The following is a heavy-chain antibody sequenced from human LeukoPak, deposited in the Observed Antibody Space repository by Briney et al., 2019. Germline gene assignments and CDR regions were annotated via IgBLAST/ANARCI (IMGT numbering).Heavy chain of an antibody. V-gene: IGHV4-59*01. CDR3: ASSSLYYYDSTVDY. CDR2: INYSGST. J-gene: IGHJ4*02. D-gene: IGHD3-22*01. Sequence: SSETLSLTCTVSGDSINNYYWSWIRQPPGKGLEWIGNINYSGSTNSNPSLKSRATISVDMSRKHFFLDLSSVTAADTAVYYCASSSLYYYDSTVDYWGQGTLVTVSS. CDR1: GDSINNYY.